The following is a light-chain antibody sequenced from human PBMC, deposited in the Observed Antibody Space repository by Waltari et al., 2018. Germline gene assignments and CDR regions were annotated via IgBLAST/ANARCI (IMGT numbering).Light chain of an antibody. V-gene: IGKV1-9*01. Sequence: DIHLTQSPSYLSASVGDRVTITCRASRGISSYLAWYQQKPGKAPKLLIYAASNLQSGVPLRFSGSGSGTEFTLTISSLQPEDFATYYCQQVNTYSWTFGQGTKVEIK. CDR1: RGISSY. CDR2: AAS. J-gene: IGKJ1*01. CDR3: QQVNTYSWT.